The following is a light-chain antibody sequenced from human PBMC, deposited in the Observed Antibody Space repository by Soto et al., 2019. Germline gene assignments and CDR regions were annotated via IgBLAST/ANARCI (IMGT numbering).Light chain of an antibody. CDR3: QQYGSSPIT. V-gene: IGKV3-20*01. Sequence: EIVLTQSPGTLSLSPGERATLSCRASQSVISTYLAWYQQKPGQAPRLLIYGASSRAAGIPDRFSGSGSGTDFTLTISRLEPEDFAVYYCQQYGSSPITFGQGTRLEIK. J-gene: IGKJ5*01. CDR1: QSVISTY. CDR2: GAS.